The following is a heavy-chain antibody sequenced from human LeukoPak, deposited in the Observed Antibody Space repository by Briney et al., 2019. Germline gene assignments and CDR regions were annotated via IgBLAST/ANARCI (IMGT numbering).Heavy chain of an antibody. J-gene: IGHJ4*02. V-gene: IGHV3-21*01. Sequence: GGSLRLSCAASGFTFSSYSMNWVRQAPGKGLEWVSSISSSSSYIYYADSVKGRFAISRDNAKNSLYLQMNSLRAEDTAVYYCARIWTVAAAGTDYWGQGTLVTVSS. D-gene: IGHD6-13*01. CDR3: ARIWTVAAAGTDY. CDR2: ISSSSSYI. CDR1: GFTFSSYS.